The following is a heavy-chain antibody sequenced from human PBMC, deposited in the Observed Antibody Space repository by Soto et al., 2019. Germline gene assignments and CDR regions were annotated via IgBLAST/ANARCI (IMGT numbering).Heavy chain of an antibody. CDR3: ARSPYYYDSSGYYYAAY. V-gene: IGHV3-33*01. CDR1: GFTFSSYG. J-gene: IGHJ4*02. CDR2: LWYDGSNK. Sequence: QVQLVESGGGVVQPGRSLRLSCAASGFTFSSYGMHWVRQAPGKGLEWGAVLWYDGSNKYYADSVKGRFTISRDNSKNTLYLQMNSLRAEDTAVYYCARSPYYYDSSGYYYAAYWGQGTLVTVSS. D-gene: IGHD3-22*01.